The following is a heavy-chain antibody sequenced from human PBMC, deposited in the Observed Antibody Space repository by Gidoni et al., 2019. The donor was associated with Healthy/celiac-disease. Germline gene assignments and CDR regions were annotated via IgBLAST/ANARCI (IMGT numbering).Heavy chain of an antibody. CDR2: IYYSGST. CDR1: GGSISSGDYY. Sequence: TCTVSGGSISSGDYYWSWIRQPPGKGLEWIGYIYYSGSTYYNPSLKSRVTISVDTSKNQFSLKLSSVTAADTAVYYCARGTSGYQLLFFLWYFDLWGRGTLVTVSS. CDR3: ARGTSGYQLLFFLWYFDL. J-gene: IGHJ2*01. V-gene: IGHV4-30-4*01. D-gene: IGHD2-2*01.